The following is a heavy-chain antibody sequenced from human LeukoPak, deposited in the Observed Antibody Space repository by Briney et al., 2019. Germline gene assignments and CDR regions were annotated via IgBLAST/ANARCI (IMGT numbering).Heavy chain of an antibody. CDR3: ARRGYRSGWYEDY. D-gene: IGHD6-19*01. CDR1: GFTFDDYA. CDR2: ISWNSGSI. V-gene: IGHV3-9*01. Sequence: GGSLRLSCAASGFTFDDYAMHWVRQAPGKGLEWVSGISWNSGSIGYADSVKGRFTISRDNAKNSLYLQMNSLRAEDTALYYCARRGYRSGWYEDYWGQGTLVTVSS. J-gene: IGHJ4*02.